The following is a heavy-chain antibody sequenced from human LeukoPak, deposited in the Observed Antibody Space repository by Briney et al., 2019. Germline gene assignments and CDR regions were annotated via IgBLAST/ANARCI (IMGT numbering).Heavy chain of an antibody. Sequence: GGSLRLSCAASGFTFSRFWMSWVRQAPGKGLEWVANIKQDGSEKYYVDSVKGRFTISRDNAKNSLYLQMNSLRAEDTAVYYCARDPYFDSSGYYFDHYYYYYGLDVWGQGTTVTVSS. CDR1: GFTFSRFW. D-gene: IGHD3-22*01. J-gene: IGHJ6*02. CDR3: ARDPYFDSSGYYFDHYYYYYGLDV. CDR2: IKQDGSEK. V-gene: IGHV3-7*01.